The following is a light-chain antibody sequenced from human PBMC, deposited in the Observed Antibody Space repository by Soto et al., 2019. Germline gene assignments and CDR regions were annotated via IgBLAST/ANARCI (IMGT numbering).Light chain of an antibody. CDR1: SGRYTYI. CDR2: LDSDGRH. Sequence: QSVLTQSPSASASLGASVKLTCTLSSGRYTYIIAWHQQQPGRGPRYLLSLDSDGRHNKGAGIPDRFSGSSSGAERYLTISSLQSEDEADHYCQTWGTGIHEIFGGGTKLTVL. CDR3: QTWGTGIHEI. V-gene: IGLV4-69*01. J-gene: IGLJ2*01.